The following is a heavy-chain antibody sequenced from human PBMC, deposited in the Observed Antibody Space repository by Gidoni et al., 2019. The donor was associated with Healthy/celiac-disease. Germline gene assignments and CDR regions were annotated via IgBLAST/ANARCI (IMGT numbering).Heavy chain of an antibody. CDR1: GFTFSRYA. Sequence: HLVESGRGVVQPGGSVSLCCAASGFTFSRYAMHWVRQDAGKGLEWVAVIANEGSNKYYEDSVKGRFTISRDKSKNTMYRQMNSLRAEDTAVSYCARGASLGFDYWGQGTLVTVSS. J-gene: IGHJ4*02. D-gene: IGHD7-27*01. V-gene: IGHV3-30-3*01. CDR2: IANEGSNK. CDR3: ARGASLGFDY.